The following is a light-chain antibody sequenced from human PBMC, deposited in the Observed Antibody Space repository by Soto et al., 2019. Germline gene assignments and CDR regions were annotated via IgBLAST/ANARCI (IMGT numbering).Light chain of an antibody. CDR3: QSYDSSLSGWV. V-gene: IGLV1-40*01. Sequence: QAVVTQPPSVSGAPGQRVTISCTGNSSNIGAGYDVHWYQQLPGTAPKLLIYDNSNRPSGVPDRFSGSESGTSASLAIAGLQAEDEADYYCQSYDSSLSGWVFGGGTKLTVL. CDR2: DNS. CDR1: SSNIGAGYD. J-gene: IGLJ3*02.